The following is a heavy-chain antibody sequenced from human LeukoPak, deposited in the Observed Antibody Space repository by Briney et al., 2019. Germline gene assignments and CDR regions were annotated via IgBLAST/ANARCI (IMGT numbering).Heavy chain of an antibody. CDR1: GYTFTSYY. Sequence: ASVKVSCKASGYTFTSYYMHWVRQAPGQGLEWMGIINPSGGSTSYAQKFQGRVTMTRDTSTSTVYMELSSLRSEDTAVYYCARARGYSYGYVPGLDYWGRGTLVTVSS. CDR2: INPSGGST. V-gene: IGHV1-46*01. J-gene: IGHJ4*02. CDR3: ARARGYSYGYVPGLDY. D-gene: IGHD5-18*01.